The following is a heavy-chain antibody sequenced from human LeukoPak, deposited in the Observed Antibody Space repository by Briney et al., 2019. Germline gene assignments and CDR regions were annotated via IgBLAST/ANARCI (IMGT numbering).Heavy chain of an antibody. CDR3: ASGGSYSFSGVDYFDY. D-gene: IGHD1-26*01. J-gene: IGHJ4*02. CDR1: GYTFTVYY. CDR2: INPNSGGT. Sequence: GASVKVSCKASGYTFTVYYMHWVRQAPGQGLEWMGRINPNSGGTNYAQKFQGRVTMTRDTSISTAYMELSRLRSDDTAMYYCASGGSYSFSGVDYFDYWGQGTLVTVSS. V-gene: IGHV1-2*06.